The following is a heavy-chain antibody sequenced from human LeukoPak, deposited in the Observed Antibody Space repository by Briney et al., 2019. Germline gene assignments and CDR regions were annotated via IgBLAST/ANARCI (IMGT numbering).Heavy chain of an antibody. D-gene: IGHD6-25*01. J-gene: IGHJ4*02. CDR1: GFTFSYYW. V-gene: IGHV3-7*03. CDR3: AREAAY. CDR2: IEGDGSEK. Sequence: GGSLRLSCATSGFTFSYYWMTWVRQAPGKGLEWLANIEGDGSEKNYVASMKGRFTISRDNVNNSLYLQLNNLRVEDTAMYYCAREAAYWGQGTRVTVSS.